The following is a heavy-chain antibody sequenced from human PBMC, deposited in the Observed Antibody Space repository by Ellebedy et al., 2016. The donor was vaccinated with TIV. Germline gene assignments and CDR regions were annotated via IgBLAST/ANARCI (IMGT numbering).Heavy chain of an antibody. V-gene: IGHV1-2*02. J-gene: IGHJ4*02. Sequence: ASVKVSXKASGYTFTGYYMHWVRQAPGQGLEWMGWINPNSGGTNYAQKFQGRVTMTGDTSISTAYMELSRLRSDDTAVYYCAREWEGGFDYWGQGTLVTVSS. CDR3: AREWEGGFDY. D-gene: IGHD1-26*01. CDR1: GYTFTGYY. CDR2: INPNSGGT.